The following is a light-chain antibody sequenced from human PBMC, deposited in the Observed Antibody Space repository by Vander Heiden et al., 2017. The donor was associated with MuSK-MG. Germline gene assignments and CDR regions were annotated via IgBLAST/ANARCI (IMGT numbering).Light chain of an antibody. V-gene: IGKV1-9*01. CDR3: QQLNSYALT. CDR2: AAS. Sequence: DIQLTQSPSFLSASVGDRVTITYRASQGISSYLAWYQQKPGKAPKLLIYAASTLQSGVPSRFSGSGSGTEFTLTISSLQPEDFATYYCQQLNSYALTFGGETKVEIK. J-gene: IGKJ4*01. CDR1: QGISSY.